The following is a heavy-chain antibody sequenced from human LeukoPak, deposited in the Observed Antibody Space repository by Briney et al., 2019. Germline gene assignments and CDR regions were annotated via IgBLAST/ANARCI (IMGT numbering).Heavy chain of an antibody. CDR1: GFTFGSNS. Sequence: GGSLSLSCAASGFTFGSNSMNWVRQAQGRGMGWVANTNQDGSVQYYAASVRGRFTISRDNAKNSLYLQKNILRAEDTAIYYCSRSLDYLGQGALVTVSS. J-gene: IGHJ4*02. CDR2: TNQDGSVQ. CDR3: SRSLDY. V-gene: IGHV3-7*01.